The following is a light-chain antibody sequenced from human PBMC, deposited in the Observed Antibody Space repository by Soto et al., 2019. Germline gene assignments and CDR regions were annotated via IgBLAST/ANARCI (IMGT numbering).Light chain of an antibody. Sequence: DIQMTQSPSTLSASIGDRVTITCRASQSISSRLAWYQQKPGKAPKLLIHEASSLESGVPSRFSGSGSETDFTLTISSLQPDDFATYFCQQYNSYPLTFVGGTKVEIK. CDR1: QSISSR. V-gene: IGKV1-5*03. J-gene: IGKJ4*01. CDR3: QQYNSYPLT. CDR2: EAS.